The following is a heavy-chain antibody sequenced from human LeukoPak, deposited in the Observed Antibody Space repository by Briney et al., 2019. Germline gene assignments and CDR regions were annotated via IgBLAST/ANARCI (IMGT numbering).Heavy chain of an antibody. Sequence: GGSLRLSCEASGVTFRNFWMSCVRRAPGKGLGWVASINQRGSAIFNVDSVRGRFSVSRDNAKNSLFLQMNSLRADDTAFYYCAKLLRDVTIYDFWGPGALVTVSS. CDR3: AKLLRDVTIYDF. J-gene: IGHJ1*01. CDR2: INQRGSAI. CDR1: GVTFRNFW. V-gene: IGHV3-7*01. D-gene: IGHD3/OR15-3a*01.